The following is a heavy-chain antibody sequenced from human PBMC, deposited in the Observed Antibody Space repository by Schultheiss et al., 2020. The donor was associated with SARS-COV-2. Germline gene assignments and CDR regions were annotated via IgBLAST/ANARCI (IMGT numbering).Heavy chain of an antibody. D-gene: IGHD3-10*01. CDR2: INSDGSST. CDR1: GFTFDDYA. CDR3: ARGSGSPTHFDY. J-gene: IGHJ4*02. Sequence: GGSLRLSCAASGFTFDDYAMHWVRQAPGKGLEWVSRINSDGSSTSYADSVKGRFTISRDNAKNTLYLQMNSLRAEDTAVYYCARGSGSPTHFDYWGQGTLVTVSS. V-gene: IGHV3-74*01.